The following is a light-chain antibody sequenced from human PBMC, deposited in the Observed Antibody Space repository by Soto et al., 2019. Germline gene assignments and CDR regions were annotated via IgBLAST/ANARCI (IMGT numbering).Light chain of an antibody. V-gene: IGKV3-20*01. CDR2: DAS. CDR3: QQYGSSPPT. CDR1: QSLSSSQ. J-gene: IGKJ1*01. Sequence: IVLTQSPGTLSLSPGERATLSCRASQSLSSSQLAWYQQKPGQAPRLLIHDASSRATGISDRFTGSGSGTDFTLTINRLEPEDFALYYCQQYGSSPPTFGQGTKVDIK.